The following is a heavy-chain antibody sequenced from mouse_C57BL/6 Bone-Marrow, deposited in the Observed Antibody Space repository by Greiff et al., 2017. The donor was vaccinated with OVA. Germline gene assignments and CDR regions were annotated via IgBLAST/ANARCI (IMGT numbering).Heavy chain of an antibody. CDR2: IYPGDGDT. J-gene: IGHJ2*01. CDR1: GYAFSSSW. Sequence: VQLQQSGPELVKPGASVKISCKASGYAFSSSWMNWVKQRPGKGLEWIGRIYPGDGDTNYNGKFKGKATLTADKSSSTAYMQLSSLTSEDSAVYFCAIYYGNDFDYWGQGTTLTVSS. CDR3: AIYYGNDFDY. V-gene: IGHV1-82*01. D-gene: IGHD2-1*01.